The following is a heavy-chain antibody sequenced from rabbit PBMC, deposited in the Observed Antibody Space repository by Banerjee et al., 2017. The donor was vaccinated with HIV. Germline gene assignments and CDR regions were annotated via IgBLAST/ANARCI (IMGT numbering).Heavy chain of an antibody. Sequence: QSLEESGGDLVKPGASLTVTCTASGFDFSSSYYMCWVRQAPGKGLEWIGCIGTDSSDVSYYASWAKGRFTISKTSSTTVTLQMTSLTAADTATYFCARGVSRANLWGQGTLVTVS. CDR1: GFDFSSSYY. CDR2: IGTDSSDVS. CDR3: ARGVSRANL. V-gene: IGHV1S40*01. D-gene: IGHD1-1*01. J-gene: IGHJ4*01.